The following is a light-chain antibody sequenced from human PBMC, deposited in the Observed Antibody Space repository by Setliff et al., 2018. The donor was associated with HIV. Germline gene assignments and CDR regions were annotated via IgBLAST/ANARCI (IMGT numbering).Light chain of an antibody. J-gene: IGLJ1*01. CDR1: SSNIGSNI. CDR2: RNN. CDR3: ATWDDSLNGNV. Sequence: QSVLAQPPSASGTPWQRVTISCSGSSSNIGSNIVNWYPHLPGTAPKLHIYRNNQRPSGVPDRFSGSKSGTSASLAISGLQSEDEADYYCATWDDSLNGNVFGSGTKVTVL. V-gene: IGLV1-44*01.